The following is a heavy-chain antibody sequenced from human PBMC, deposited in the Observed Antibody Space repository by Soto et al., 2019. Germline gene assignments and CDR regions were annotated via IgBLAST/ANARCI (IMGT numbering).Heavy chain of an antibody. J-gene: IGHJ4*02. CDR3: AREFIAAAGSNYFDY. Sequence: ASVKVACKTSGFHFTDFAMHWLRQAPGQRLEWMGWISAYNGNTNYSQKVEGRVNMTTDTSTSKAYMELRSLRSEDTAVYYCAREFIAAAGSNYFDYWGQGTLVTVSS. V-gene: IGHV1-18*04. CDR2: ISAYNGNT. D-gene: IGHD6-13*01. CDR1: GFHFTDFA.